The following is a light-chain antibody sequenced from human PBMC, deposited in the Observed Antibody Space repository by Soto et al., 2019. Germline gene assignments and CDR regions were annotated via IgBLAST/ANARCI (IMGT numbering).Light chain of an antibody. CDR2: DVS. CDR3: SSYTSSSTLKV. CDR1: SSDVGGYIY. V-gene: IGLV2-14*03. J-gene: IGLJ2*01. Sequence: QSALTQPASVSGSPGQSITISCTGTSSDVGGYIYVSWYQQHPGKAPKLMIYDVSIRPSGVSNRFSGSKSGNTASLTISGLQAEDEADYYCSSYTSSSTLKVFGGGTKLTVL.